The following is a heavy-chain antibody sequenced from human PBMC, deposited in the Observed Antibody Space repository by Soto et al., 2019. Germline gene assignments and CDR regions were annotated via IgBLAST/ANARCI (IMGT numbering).Heavy chain of an antibody. V-gene: IGHV4-59*01. CDR1: GGSISSYY. D-gene: IGHD6-6*01. CDR2: IYYSGST. Sequence: SETLSLTCTVSGGSISSYYWSWIRQPPGKGLEWIGYIYYSGSTNYNPSLKSRVTISVDTSKNQFSLKLSSVTAADTAVYYCAKGKKQLVLKGIRDYYYYMDVWGKGTTVTVSS. J-gene: IGHJ6*03. CDR3: AKGKKQLVLKGIRDYYYYMDV.